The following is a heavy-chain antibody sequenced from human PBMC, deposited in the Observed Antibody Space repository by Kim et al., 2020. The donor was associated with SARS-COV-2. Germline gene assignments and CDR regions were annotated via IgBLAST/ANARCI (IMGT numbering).Heavy chain of an antibody. Sequence: YSQKFQGRVTITRDTSASTAYMELSSLRSEDTAVYYCARGRGPPAAGTRYWGQGTLVTVSS. CDR3: ARGRGPPAAGTRY. D-gene: IGHD6-13*01. J-gene: IGHJ4*02. V-gene: IGHV1-3*01.